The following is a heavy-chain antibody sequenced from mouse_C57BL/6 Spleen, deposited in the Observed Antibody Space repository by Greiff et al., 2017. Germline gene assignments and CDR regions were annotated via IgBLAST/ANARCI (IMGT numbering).Heavy chain of an antibody. Sequence: QVQLQQPGAELVRPGTSVKLSCKASGYTFTSYWMHWVKQRPGQGLEWIGVIDPSDSYTNYNQKFKGKATLTVDTSSSTAYMQLSSLTSEDSAVXYCARLRTTGFDDWGQGTTLTVSS. CDR1: GYTFTSYW. CDR3: ARLRTTGFDD. V-gene: IGHV1-59*01. D-gene: IGHD1-1*01. CDR2: IDPSDSYT. J-gene: IGHJ2*01.